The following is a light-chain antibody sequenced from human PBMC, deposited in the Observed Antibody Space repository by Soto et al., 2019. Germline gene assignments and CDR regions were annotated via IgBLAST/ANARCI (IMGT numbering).Light chain of an antibody. Sequence: DVQITQSPSTLSGSGEGTVTITYLSSQTISSWLAWYQQKPGKAPKLLIYKASTLKSGVPSRFSGSGSGTEFTLTISSLQPDDFATYYCQHYNSYSEAFGQGTKVDIK. CDR3: QHYNSYSEA. J-gene: IGKJ1*01. V-gene: IGKV1-5*03. CDR2: KAS. CDR1: QTISSW.